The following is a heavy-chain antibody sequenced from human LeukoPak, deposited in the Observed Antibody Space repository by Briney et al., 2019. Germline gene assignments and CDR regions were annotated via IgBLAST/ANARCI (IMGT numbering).Heavy chain of an antibody. V-gene: IGHV4-4*07. Sequence: PSEALSLTCTVSGGSISSYYWSWIRQPAGKGLKWIGHIYTSGSTNYNPSLKSRVTMSVDTSKNQFSLKLSSVTAADTAVYYCARGKVLWFGEPPKWERYFDLWGRGTLVTVSS. J-gene: IGHJ2*01. CDR3: ARGKVLWFGEPPKWERYFDL. CDR1: GGSISSYY. CDR2: IYTSGST. D-gene: IGHD3-10*01.